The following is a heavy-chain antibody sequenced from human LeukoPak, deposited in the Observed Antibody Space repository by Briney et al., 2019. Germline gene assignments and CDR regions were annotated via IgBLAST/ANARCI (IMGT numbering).Heavy chain of an antibody. CDR2: ISYDGSNK. V-gene: IGHV3-30*04. D-gene: IGHD2-15*01. CDR3: ARDTNPYCSGGSCYPLDY. J-gene: IGHJ4*02. CDR1: GFTFGSYA. Sequence: GRSLRLSCAASGFTFGSYAMHWVRQAPGKGLEWVAVISYDGSNKYYADSVRGRFTISRDNSKNTLYLQMDSLRTEDTAVYYCARDTNPYCSGGSCYPLDYWGQGTLVTVSS.